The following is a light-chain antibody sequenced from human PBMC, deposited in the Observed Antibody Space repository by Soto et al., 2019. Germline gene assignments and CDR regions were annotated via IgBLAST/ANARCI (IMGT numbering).Light chain of an antibody. Sequence: EVLMTQSPDTLSVSPGERATLSCRASQSVNTNLAWYQQKLGQAPRLLIYGASTRATGISARFSGSGSGTEFTLTISSLQSEDFAIYYCQQYNNWPRTFGQGTKX. V-gene: IGKV3-15*01. CDR1: QSVNTN. CDR3: QQYNNWPRT. J-gene: IGKJ1*01. CDR2: GAS.